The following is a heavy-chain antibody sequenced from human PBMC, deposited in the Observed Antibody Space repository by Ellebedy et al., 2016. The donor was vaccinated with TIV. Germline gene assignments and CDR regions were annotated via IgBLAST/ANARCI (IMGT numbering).Heavy chain of an antibody. D-gene: IGHD3-10*01. V-gene: IGHV3-23*01. CDR1: GFTFSNYG. CDR3: ARDGFRRSDY. CDR2: IRYSGGDT. J-gene: IGHJ4*02. Sequence: GESLKISCAASGFTFSNYGMTSVRQAPGKGLEWVSAIRYSGGDTYYAVSVKGRFTISRDNSKNTLYLQMSSLRADDTAVYYCARDGFRRSDYWGQGTLVTVSS.